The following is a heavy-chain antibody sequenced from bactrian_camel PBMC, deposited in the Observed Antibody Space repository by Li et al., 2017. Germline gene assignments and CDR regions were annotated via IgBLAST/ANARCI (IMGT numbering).Heavy chain of an antibody. Sequence: VQLVESGGGSVQPGGSLSLSCAVSGTTNSNYCMGWFRQAPGKEREGVAGISSTGGVTYYHDSVKGRFTISRQRDTEIAYLEMNSLKPEDTAMYTCAAKIAATCFCPGSSCWSTFGSWGQGTQVTVS. J-gene: IGHJ4*01. CDR3: AAKIAATCFCPGSSCWSTFGS. D-gene: IGHD6*01. CDR1: GTTNSNYC. V-gene: IGHV3S40*01. CDR2: ISSTGGVT.